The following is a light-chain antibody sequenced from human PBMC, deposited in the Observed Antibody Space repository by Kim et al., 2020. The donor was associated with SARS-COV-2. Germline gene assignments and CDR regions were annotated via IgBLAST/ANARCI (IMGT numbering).Light chain of an antibody. J-gene: IGKJ4*01. Sequence: ATINCKSSQSVLHSSYNKNYLAWFQQRPGQSPKLLISWASTREPGVPDRFSGSGSGTDFTLTISSLQAEDVAVYYCQQYISTPVTFGGGTKVDIK. V-gene: IGKV4-1*01. CDR2: WAS. CDR1: QSVLHSSYNKNY. CDR3: QQYISTPVT.